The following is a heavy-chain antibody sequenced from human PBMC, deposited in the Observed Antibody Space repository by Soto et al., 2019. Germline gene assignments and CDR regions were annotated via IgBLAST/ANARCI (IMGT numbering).Heavy chain of an antibody. D-gene: IGHD3-3*01. CDR3: AREIRNDFWSGYYNNWFDP. Sequence: SETLSLTCTVSGGSISSGSYYWSWIRQHPGKGLEWIGYIYYSGSTYYNPSLKSRVTISVDTSKNQFSLKLSSVTAADTAVYYCAREIRNDFWSGYYNNWFDPWGQGTLVTVSS. CDR2: IYYSGST. CDR1: GGSISSGSYY. J-gene: IGHJ5*02. V-gene: IGHV4-31*03.